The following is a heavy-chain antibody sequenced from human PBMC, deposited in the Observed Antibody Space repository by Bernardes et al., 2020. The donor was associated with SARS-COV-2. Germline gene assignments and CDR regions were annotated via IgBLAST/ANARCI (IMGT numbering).Heavy chain of an antibody. CDR1: GGSLTNHY. V-gene: IGHV4-59*11. CDR3: ARGRLDYGDSHP. CDR2: IYYSGNT. Sequence: SAPLSLPLTVSGGSLTNHYWSWIRQPPGKGLEWIGYIYYSGNTNYNPSLKSRVTISLDTSKNQFSLKLSSVTAADTAVYYCARGRLDYGDSHPWGQGTLVTVSS. J-gene: IGHJ5*02. D-gene: IGHD4-17*01.